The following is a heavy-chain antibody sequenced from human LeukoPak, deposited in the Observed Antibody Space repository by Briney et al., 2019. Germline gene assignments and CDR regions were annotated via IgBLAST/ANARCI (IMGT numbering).Heavy chain of an antibody. D-gene: IGHD3-10*01. V-gene: IGHV1-18*01. CDR2: ISAYNGNT. J-gene: IGHJ4*02. Sequence: GASVNVSCKGSRYSFIICVLRGVRQAPRQGGAGMGWISAYNGNTNYAQKLQGRVTMTTDTSTNTAYMELRSLRSDDTAVYYCARATGSETSYYFWGQGTLVTVSS. CDR1: RYSFIICV. CDR3: ARATGSETSYYF.